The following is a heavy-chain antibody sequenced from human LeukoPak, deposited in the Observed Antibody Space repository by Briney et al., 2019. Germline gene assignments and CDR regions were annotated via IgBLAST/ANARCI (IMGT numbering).Heavy chain of an antibody. CDR1: GYTFTGYY. J-gene: IGHJ4*02. V-gene: IGHV1-2*02. CDR2: INPNSGGT. D-gene: IGHD6-13*01. Sequence: GASVKVSCKASGYTFTGYYMHWVRQAPGQGLEWMGWINPNSGGTNYAQKFQGRVTMTRDTSISTAYMELSRLRSDDTAVYYCARVLHSSSPSFDYWGQGTLVTVSS. CDR3: ARVLHSSSPSFDY.